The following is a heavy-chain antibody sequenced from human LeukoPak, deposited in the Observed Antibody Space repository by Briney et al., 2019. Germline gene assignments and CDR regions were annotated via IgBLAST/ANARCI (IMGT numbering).Heavy chain of an antibody. D-gene: IGHD1-26*01. CDR1: GFTFSGYS. V-gene: IGHV3-21*04. CDR3: AKDVRGSGTYWDY. J-gene: IGHJ4*02. Sequence: GGSLRLSCAASGFTFSGYSMNWVRQAPGKGLEWVSSISSSSSYIHYADSVKGRFTISRDDAKNSLYLQMNSLRAEDTAVYYCAKDVRGSGTYWDYWGQGTLVTVSS. CDR2: ISSSSSYI.